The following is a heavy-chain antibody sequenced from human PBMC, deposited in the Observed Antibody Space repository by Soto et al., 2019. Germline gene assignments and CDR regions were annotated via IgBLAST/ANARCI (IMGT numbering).Heavy chain of an antibody. CDR3: AKDYSSGWGGTFDY. Sequence: QVQLVESGGGVVQPGRSLRLSCAASGFTFSSYGMHWVRQAPGKGLEWVAVISYDGSNKYYADSVKGRFTISRDNSKNTLYLQMNSLRAEDTAVYYCAKDYSSGWGGTFDYGGQGTLVTVSS. J-gene: IGHJ4*02. V-gene: IGHV3-30*18. D-gene: IGHD6-19*01. CDR1: GFTFSSYG. CDR2: ISYDGSNK.